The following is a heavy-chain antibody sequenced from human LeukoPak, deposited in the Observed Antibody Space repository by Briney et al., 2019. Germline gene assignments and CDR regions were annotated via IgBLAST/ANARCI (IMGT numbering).Heavy chain of an antibody. CDR1: GFTFSSYE. V-gene: IGHV3-48*03. CDR3: ARADSRIFRS. CDR2: ISSSGSTI. D-gene: IGHD1-14*01. Sequence: PGGSLRLSCAASGFTFSSYEMNWVRQAPGKGLEWVSYISSSGSTIHYADSVKGRFTISRDNAKNSLYLQMNSLRAEDTAVYYCARADSRIFRSWGQGTLVTVSS. J-gene: IGHJ4*02.